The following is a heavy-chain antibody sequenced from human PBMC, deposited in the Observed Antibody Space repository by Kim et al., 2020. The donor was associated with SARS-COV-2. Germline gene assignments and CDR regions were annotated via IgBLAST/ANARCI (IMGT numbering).Heavy chain of an antibody. V-gene: IGHV3-48*01. J-gene: IGHJ6*02. Sequence: SSTIYSANSVKGRVTNSRDNAKNALYLQMNSLRAEDTAVYYCARSSPGMDVWGQGTTVTVSS. CDR2: SSTI. D-gene: IGHD3-10*01. CDR3: ARSSPGMDV.